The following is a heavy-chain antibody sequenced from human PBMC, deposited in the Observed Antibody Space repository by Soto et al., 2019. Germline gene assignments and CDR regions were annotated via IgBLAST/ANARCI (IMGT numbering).Heavy chain of an antibody. CDR1: GFTFSSYA. Sequence: TGGSLRLSCAASGFTFSSYAMSWVRQAPGKGLEWVSAISGSGGSTYYADSVKGRFTISRDNSKNTLYLQMNSLRAEDTAVYYCAKGQTPKGFLEWTYYDYWGQGTLVTVSS. V-gene: IGHV3-23*01. CDR3: AKGQTPKGFLEWTYYDY. J-gene: IGHJ4*02. D-gene: IGHD3-3*01. CDR2: ISGSGGST.